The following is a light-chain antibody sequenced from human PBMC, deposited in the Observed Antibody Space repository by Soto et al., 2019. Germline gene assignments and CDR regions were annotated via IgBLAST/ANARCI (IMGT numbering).Light chain of an antibody. CDR3: QQRSNWPRYT. V-gene: IGKV3-11*01. J-gene: IGKJ2*01. CDR2: ATS. Sequence: EIVLTQSPATLSLSPGERATLSCRASQSISNHLAWFQQKPGQAPRLLIYATSNRATGIPARFSGSGSGTDFTLTISSLEPADFAVYYCQQRSNWPRYTFGQGTKLEIK. CDR1: QSISNH.